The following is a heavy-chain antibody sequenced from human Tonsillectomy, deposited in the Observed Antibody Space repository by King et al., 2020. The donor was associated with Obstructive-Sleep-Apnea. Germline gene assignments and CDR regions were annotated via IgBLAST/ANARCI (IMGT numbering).Heavy chain of an antibody. CDR1: GFTFSSYA. Sequence: VQLVESGGGVVQPGRSLRLSCAASGFTFSSYAMHWVRQAPGKGLEWVAGISYDGSNKYYADSVKGRFTISRDNSKNTLYLQMNSLRAEDTAVYYCARDYEETPYNWFDPWGQGTLVTVSS. J-gene: IGHJ5*02. V-gene: IGHV3-30*04. D-gene: IGHD3-16*01. CDR3: ARDYEETPYNWFDP. CDR2: ISYDGSNK.